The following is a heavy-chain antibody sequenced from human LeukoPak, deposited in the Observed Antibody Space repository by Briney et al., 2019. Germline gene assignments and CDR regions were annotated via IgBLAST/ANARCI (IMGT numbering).Heavy chain of an antibody. J-gene: IGHJ4*02. Sequence: SETLSLTCIVSGGSISSHYWSWIRQPPGKGLEYVGYIYYSGSTDYNPSLKSRVTISLDTSKNQFSLNLTSVTAADTAVYYCARRSGVLDSRDSRYYFDHWGQGTLVTVSS. D-gene: IGHD3-22*01. V-gene: IGHV4-59*11. CDR2: IYYSGST. CDR3: ARRSGVLDSRDSRYYFDH. CDR1: GGSISSHY.